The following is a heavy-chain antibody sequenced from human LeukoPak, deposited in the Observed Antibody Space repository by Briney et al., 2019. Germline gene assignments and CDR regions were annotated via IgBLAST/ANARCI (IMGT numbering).Heavy chain of an antibody. D-gene: IGHD1-26*01. V-gene: IGHV3-21*01. CDR2: ISRSGRDI. J-gene: IGHJ4*02. Sequence: PGGSLRLSCAASGFTFGTYAMNWVRQAPGKGLEWVSSISRSGRDIYYADSVRGRFTISRDNARDSLYLQMTSLRADDTAVYYCASGRGSYSPDYWGQGTLVTVSS. CDR1: GFTFGTYA. CDR3: ASGRGSYSPDY.